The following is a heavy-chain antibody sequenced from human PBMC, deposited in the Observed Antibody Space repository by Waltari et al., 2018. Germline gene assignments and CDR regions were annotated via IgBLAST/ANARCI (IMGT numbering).Heavy chain of an antibody. Sequence: QVQLQESGPGLVKPSETLSLTCAVSGYSISSGYYWGWIRQPPGKGLEWIGSIYHSGSTYYNPSLKSRVTISVDTSKNQFSLKLSSVTAADTAGYYCARRDGGGAVAGWGQGTLVTVSS. V-gene: IGHV4-38-2*01. CDR3: ARRDGGGAVAG. J-gene: IGHJ4*02. CDR2: IYHSGST. D-gene: IGHD6-19*01. CDR1: GYSISSGYY.